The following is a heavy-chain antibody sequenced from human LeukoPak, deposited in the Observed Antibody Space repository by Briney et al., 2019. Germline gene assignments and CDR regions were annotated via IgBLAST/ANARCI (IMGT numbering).Heavy chain of an antibody. Sequence: PGGSLRLSCAASGFTFSSYWMRWVRQAPGKGLEWVANIKQDGSEKNYVDSVKGRFTISRDNAKNTLYLQMNSLRAEDTAVYYCASGLELDYWGQGTLVTVSS. CDR2: IKQDGSEK. CDR1: GFTFSSYW. CDR3: ASGLELDY. J-gene: IGHJ4*02. V-gene: IGHV3-7*03.